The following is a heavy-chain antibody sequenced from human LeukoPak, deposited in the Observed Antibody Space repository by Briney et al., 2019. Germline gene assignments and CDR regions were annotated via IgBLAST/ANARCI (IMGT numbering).Heavy chain of an antibody. J-gene: IGHJ4*02. Sequence: GGSLRLSCSDPGFTFSTYVMHWVRQAPGKGLEYVSAISRDGDNTYSAHSAKGSFTISRDNSMNTLYLQMSSLRADDTAVYCCVRGTGDWGQGCLVTVSS. V-gene: IGHV3-64D*06. CDR2: ISRDGDNT. CDR3: VRGTGD. CDR1: GFTFSTYV.